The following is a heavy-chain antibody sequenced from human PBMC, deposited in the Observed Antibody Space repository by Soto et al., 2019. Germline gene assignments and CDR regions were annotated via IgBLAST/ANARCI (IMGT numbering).Heavy chain of an antibody. J-gene: IGHJ4*02. V-gene: IGHV3-30-3*01. CDR2: ISYDGSNK. CDR3: ARDRVGDQAVGDY. Sequence: GGSLRLSCAASGFTFSIYAMHWVRQSPGKGLECVAVISYDGSNKCYADSVKGRFTISRENSKNTLYLQMNRLRAEDTAVYYCARDRVGDQAVGDYWGQGNLVAVAS. D-gene: IGHD3-10*01. CDR1: GFTFSIYA.